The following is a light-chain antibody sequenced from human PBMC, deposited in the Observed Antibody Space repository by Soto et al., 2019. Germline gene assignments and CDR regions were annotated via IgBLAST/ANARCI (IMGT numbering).Light chain of an antibody. CDR3: QQVKGFPLT. J-gene: IGKJ4*01. CDR2: AAS. CDR1: HDIARW. V-gene: IGKV1-12*01. Sequence: DIQMTQSPSSVSAFVGDRVAITCRASHDIARWLAWYQQQPGKAPRLLIYAASSLQSGVPTRFGGSGSGTDFTLTITNLQPEDSAVYYCQQVKGFPLTFGGGTKVEIK.